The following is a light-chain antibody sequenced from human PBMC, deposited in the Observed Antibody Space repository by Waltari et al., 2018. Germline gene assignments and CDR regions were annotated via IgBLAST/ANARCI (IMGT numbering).Light chain of an antibody. CDR2: SAS. Sequence: EVVMTQSPATLSVSPGERATLSCRASQRVSSNLAWYQRQPGQAPRLLIYSASTRATGIPARFSGSGSGTEFTLTISSLQSEDFAVYYCQQYNNWPQTFGQGTKVEIK. J-gene: IGKJ1*01. CDR1: QRVSSN. CDR3: QQYNNWPQT. V-gene: IGKV3-15*01.